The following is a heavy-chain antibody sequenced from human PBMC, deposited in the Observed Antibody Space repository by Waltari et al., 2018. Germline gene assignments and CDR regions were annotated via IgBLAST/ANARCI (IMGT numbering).Heavy chain of an antibody. CDR2: INYSGST. J-gene: IGHJ4*02. CDR1: GGSISSSSYY. CDR3: ARESGSSSSSPLDY. V-gene: IGHV4-39*07. Sequence: QLQLQESGPGLVKPSETLSLTCTVSGGSISSSSYYWGWIRQPPGKGLEWIGSINYSGSTDYNPSRKSRVTISVDTSKNQFSLKLSAVTAADTAVYYCARESGSSSSSPLDYWGQGTLVTVSS. D-gene: IGHD6-6*01.